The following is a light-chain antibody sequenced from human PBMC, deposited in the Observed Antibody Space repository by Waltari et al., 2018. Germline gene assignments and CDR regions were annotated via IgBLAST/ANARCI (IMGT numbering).Light chain of an antibody. CDR3: QQYNDWPRT. Sequence: MTQSPATLSVSPGERATLSCRASQSVSIHVAWYQQKSGQAPRLLIHGASTRATGIPARFGASGSGTEFTLTIDSLQSEDFALYFCQQYNDWPRTFGQGTKVEI. CDR2: GAS. J-gene: IGKJ1*01. V-gene: IGKV3-15*01. CDR1: QSVSIH.